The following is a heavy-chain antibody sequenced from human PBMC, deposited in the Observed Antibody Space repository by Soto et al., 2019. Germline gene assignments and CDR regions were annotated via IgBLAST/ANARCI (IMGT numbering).Heavy chain of an antibody. D-gene: IGHD1-20*01. CDR2: ISYDGSNK. J-gene: IGHJ4*02. Sequence: HPGGSLRLSCAASGFTFSSSGMHWVRQAPGKGLEWVAVISYDGSNKFYADSVKGRFTISRDNFRNTLYLQMNGLRAEDTAVYYCAKEFHSWNYFDYWGQGTLVTVSS. CDR1: GFTFSSSG. CDR3: AKEFHSWNYFDY. V-gene: IGHV3-30*18.